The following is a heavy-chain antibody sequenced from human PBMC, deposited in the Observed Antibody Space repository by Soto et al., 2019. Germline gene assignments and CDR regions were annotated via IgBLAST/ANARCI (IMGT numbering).Heavy chain of an antibody. J-gene: IGHJ1*01. CDR2: ISGSGGST. D-gene: IGHD6-13*01. V-gene: IGHV3-23*01. Sequence: GGSLRLSCAASGFTFSSYAMSGVRKDPGKGLEWVSAISGSGGSTYYADSVKGRFTISRDNSKNTLYLQMNSLRAEDTAVHYCAKDHEQQLPAPQHWGQGTLVTVSS. CDR3: AKDHEQQLPAPQH. CDR1: GFTFSSYA.